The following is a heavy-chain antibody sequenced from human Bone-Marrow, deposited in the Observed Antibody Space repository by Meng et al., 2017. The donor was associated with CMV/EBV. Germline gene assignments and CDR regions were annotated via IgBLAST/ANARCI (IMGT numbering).Heavy chain of an antibody. J-gene: IGHJ6*02. CDR2: IYHSGST. V-gene: IGHV4-38-2*02. Sequence: SETLSLTCTVSGYSISSGYYWGWIRQPPGKGLEWIGSIYHSGSTYYNPSLKSRVTISADTSKNQFSLKLSSVTAADTAVYYCARGGNVYGTRSVTTYYYYGMDVWGQGTTVTVSS. CDR1: GYSISSGYY. D-gene: IGHD4-11*01. CDR3: ARGGNVYGTRSVTTYYYYGMDV.